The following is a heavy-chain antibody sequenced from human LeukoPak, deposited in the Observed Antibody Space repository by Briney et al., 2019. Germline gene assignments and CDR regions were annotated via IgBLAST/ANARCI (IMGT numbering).Heavy chain of an antibody. V-gene: IGHV3-21*01. J-gene: IGHJ4*02. CDR3: ARADSSGSHFDY. CDR2: ISSSSSYI. Sequence: GALRLSCAASGFTFSSYSMNWVRQAPGTGLEWVSSISSSSSYIYYADSVKGRFTISRDNAKNSLYLQINSLRAEDTAVYYCARADSSGSHFDYWGQGTLVTVSS. CDR1: GFTFSSYS. D-gene: IGHD3-22*01.